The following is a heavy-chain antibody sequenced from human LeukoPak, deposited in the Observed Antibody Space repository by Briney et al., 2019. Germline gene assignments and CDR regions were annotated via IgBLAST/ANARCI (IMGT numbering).Heavy chain of an antibody. D-gene: IGHD6-13*01. CDR1: GFSFSSYG. CDR3: ARSVSSWKDAFDI. CDR2: IRYDGSNK. J-gene: IGHJ3*02. V-gene: IGHV3-30*02. Sequence: PGGSLRLSCAASGFSFSSYGMHWVRQAPGKGLEWVAFIRYDGSNKYYADSVKGRFTISRDNSKNTLYLRMNSLRAEDTAVYYCARSVSSWKDAFDIWGQGTMVTVSS.